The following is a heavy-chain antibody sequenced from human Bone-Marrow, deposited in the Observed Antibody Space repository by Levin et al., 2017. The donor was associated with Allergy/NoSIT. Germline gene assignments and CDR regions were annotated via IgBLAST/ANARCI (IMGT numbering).Heavy chain of an antibody. V-gene: IGHV3-30*03. CDR3: ARVDAITLVRGVIPGGLSMDD. Sequence: GGSLRLSCAGPGFTFRSYAMHWVRQGPGKGLEWVSMISYDGSDKYYADSVKGRFTISRDTSRSTLYLQMNGLRREDSAVYSCARVDAITLVRGVIPGGLSMDDWGTGTQVTVSP. CDR1: GFTFRSYA. CDR2: ISYDGSDK. J-gene: IGHJ4*02. D-gene: IGHD3-10*01.